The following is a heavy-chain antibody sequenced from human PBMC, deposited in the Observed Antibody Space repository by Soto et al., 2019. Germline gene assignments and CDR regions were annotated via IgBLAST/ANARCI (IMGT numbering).Heavy chain of an antibody. J-gene: IGHJ2*01. V-gene: IGHV3-53*01. CDR3: ARVGPVWYFDR. CDR1: GFTVSSNY. Sequence: EVQLVESGGGLLQPGGSLRLSCAASGFTVSSNYMSWVRQAPGKGLEWVSVFYSGGSTYYADSVKGRFTISTDNSKNTLYLQMNSLRAEDTAVYYCARVGPVWYFDRWGRGTLVTVSS. CDR2: FYSGGST.